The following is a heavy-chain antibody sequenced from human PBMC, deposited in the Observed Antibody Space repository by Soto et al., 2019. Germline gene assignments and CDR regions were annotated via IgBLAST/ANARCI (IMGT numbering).Heavy chain of an antibody. D-gene: IGHD3-10*01. CDR3: ARAGNQYGVDV. CDR2: FYTTATP. Sequence: QVQLQESGPGLVKPSETLSLTCTVSGGSISSYYWSWIRQSAGKGLEWLRRFYTTATPNYNPSLKGRLSMSTHTSKNQLSMRLTSVTAADTGVYYCARAGNQYGVDVWGQGTTVTVSS. V-gene: IGHV4-4*07. J-gene: IGHJ6*02. CDR1: GGSISSYY.